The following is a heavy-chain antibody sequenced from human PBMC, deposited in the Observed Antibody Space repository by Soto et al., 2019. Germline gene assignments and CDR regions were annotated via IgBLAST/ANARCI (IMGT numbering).Heavy chain of an antibody. D-gene: IGHD2-2*02. CDR3: AKDPLYGWFDP. V-gene: IGHV4-31*03. CDR1: GDSISVGGYY. Sequence: SETLSLTCTVSGDSISVGGYYWSCIRQHPGKGLEWIGFISDSGTTYYNPSLKSRVTISVDTSRNQFSLNLNSVTAADTAVYYCAKDPLYGWFDPWGQGTLVTVSS. J-gene: IGHJ5*02. CDR2: ISDSGTT.